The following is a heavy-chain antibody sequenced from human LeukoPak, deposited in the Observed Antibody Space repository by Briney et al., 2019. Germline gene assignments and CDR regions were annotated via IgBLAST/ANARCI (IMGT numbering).Heavy chain of an antibody. Sequence: GGSLRLSCAASGFTFSSYAMSWVRQAPGKGLEWVSYISSSSSTIYYADSVKGRFTISRDNAKNSLYLQMNSLRAEDTAVYYCARVAVIYYYYMEVWGKGTTVTVSS. V-gene: IGHV3-48*01. CDR3: ARVAVIYYYYMEV. J-gene: IGHJ6*03. CDR2: ISSSSSTI. CDR1: GFTFSSYA. D-gene: IGHD2/OR15-2a*01.